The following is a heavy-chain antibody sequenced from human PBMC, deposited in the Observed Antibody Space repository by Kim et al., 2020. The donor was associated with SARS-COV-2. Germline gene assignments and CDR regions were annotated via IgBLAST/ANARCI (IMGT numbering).Heavy chain of an antibody. V-gene: IGHV3-33*01. CDR2: IWLDGSNK. CDR1: AFTFSSYG. D-gene: IGHD3-16*01. CDR3: GRGRGSYYYSMDV. Sequence: GGSLRLSCAASAFTFSSYGIHWVRQAPGKGLEWVAVIWLDGSNKYYADSVKGRFTVSRDNSKNTLYLQMNSLRAEDTAVYFCGRGRGSYYYSMDVWGKGTTVTVSS. J-gene: IGHJ6*03.